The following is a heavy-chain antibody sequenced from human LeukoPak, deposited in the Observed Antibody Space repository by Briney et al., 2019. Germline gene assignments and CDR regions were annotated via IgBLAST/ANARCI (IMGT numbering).Heavy chain of an antibody. CDR2: IKANSGDT. CDR1: GYIFTAYY. J-gene: IGHJ4*02. D-gene: IGHD5-24*01. V-gene: IGHV1-2*02. Sequence: ASVTVSCKASGYIFTAYYLHWVRQAPGQGLEWMGWIKANSGDTNYARKFQGRVTMTRDTSISTVHMELNRLTSDDTAVYYCTRIGDGYPYWGQGTLVTVSS. CDR3: TRIGDGYPY.